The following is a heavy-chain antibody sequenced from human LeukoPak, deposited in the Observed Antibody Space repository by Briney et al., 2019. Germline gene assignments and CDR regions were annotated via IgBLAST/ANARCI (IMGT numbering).Heavy chain of an antibody. CDR3: ARHAGGISATGTRPFDY. D-gene: IGHD6-13*01. J-gene: IGHJ4*02. CDR2: IYYSGST. CDR1: GGSISSSSYY. Sequence: SETLSLTCTVSGGSISSSSYYWGWIRQPPGKGLEWIGSIYYSGSTYYNPSLKSRVTMSVDTSKNQFSLKLSSVTAADTAMYYCARHAGGISATGTRPFDYWGQGTLVTVSS. V-gene: IGHV4-39*01.